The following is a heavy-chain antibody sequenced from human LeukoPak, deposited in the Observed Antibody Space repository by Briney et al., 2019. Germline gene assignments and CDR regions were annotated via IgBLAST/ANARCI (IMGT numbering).Heavy chain of an antibody. CDR3: ARSLYCSGGSCYYYYYGMDV. V-gene: IGHV3-21*01. J-gene: IGHJ6*02. D-gene: IGHD2-15*01. Sequence: PGGSLRLSCAASGLTFSSYSMNWVRQAPGKGLEWVSSISSSSSYIYYADSVKGRFTISRDNAKNSLYLQMNSLRAEDTAVYYCARSLYCSGGSCYYYYYGMDVWGQGTTVTVSS. CDR1: GLTFSSYS. CDR2: ISSSSSYI.